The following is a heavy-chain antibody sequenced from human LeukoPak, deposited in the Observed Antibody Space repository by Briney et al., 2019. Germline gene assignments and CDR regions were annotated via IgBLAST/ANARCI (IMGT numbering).Heavy chain of an antibody. CDR1: GFTFSSYG. CDR2: ISGSGGST. Sequence: GGTLRLSCAASGFTFSSYGMSWVRQAPGKGLEWVSAISGSGGSTYYADSVKGRFTISRDNSKNTLYLQMNSLRAEDTAVYYCASPAGVGATGSGAFDIWGQGTMVTVSS. CDR3: ASPAGVGATGSGAFDI. J-gene: IGHJ3*02. D-gene: IGHD1-26*01. V-gene: IGHV3-23*01.